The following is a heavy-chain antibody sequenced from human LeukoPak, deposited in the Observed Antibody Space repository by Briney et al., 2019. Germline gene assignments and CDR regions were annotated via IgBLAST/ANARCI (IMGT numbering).Heavy chain of an antibody. CDR1: GFTFSSYS. V-gene: IGHV3-21*01. CDR3: SRGWLQPDY. CDR2: ISSSSTYI. J-gene: IGHJ4*02. Sequence: GGSLRLSCAVSGFTFSSYSMNWVRQAPGKGLEWVSSISSSSTYIYSADSVKGRFTISRDNAKNSLFLQMNSLRAEDTAVYYCSRGWLQPDYWGQGTLVTVSS. D-gene: IGHD5-18*01.